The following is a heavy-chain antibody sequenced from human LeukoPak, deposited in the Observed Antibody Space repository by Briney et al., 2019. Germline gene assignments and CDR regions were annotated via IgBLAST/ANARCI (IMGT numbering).Heavy chain of an antibody. CDR1: GFTFGISA. CDR2: ISASGHYT. J-gene: IGHJ6*03. Sequence: GGSLRLSCEVSGFTFGISAMSWVRQAPGKGLEWISGISASGHYTYTADSLKGRFTISRDNSKNTLYLQMNSLRAEDTALYYCAKDGSWGDYYFYFYIDVWGKGTTVTVSS. CDR3: AKDGSWGDYYFYFYIDV. D-gene: IGHD3-16*01. V-gene: IGHV3-23*01.